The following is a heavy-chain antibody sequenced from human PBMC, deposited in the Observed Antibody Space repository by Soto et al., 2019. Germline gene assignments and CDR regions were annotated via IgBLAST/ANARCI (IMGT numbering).Heavy chain of an antibody. V-gene: IGHV5-51*03. CDR3: ARRYCSSSSCDWDY. CDR1: EYSFTTYW. D-gene: IGHD2-2*01. CDR2: IYPGDSDT. Sequence: EVQLVQSGAEVKKPGESLKISCKGSEYSFTTYWIGWMRQMPGKGLEWMGLIYPGDSDTRYSPSFQGQVTISGDKSIRTAYLQWRSLKASDTAMYDCARRYCSSSSCDWDYWVQGTLVTVSS. J-gene: IGHJ4*02.